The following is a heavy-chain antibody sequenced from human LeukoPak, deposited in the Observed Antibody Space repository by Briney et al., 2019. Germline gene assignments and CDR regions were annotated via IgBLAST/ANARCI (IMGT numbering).Heavy chain of an antibody. Sequence: PSETLSLTCTVSGGSISSSSYYWGWIRQPPGKGLEWIGNIYHSGNTYYNPSLKSRVTISVDTSKNQFSLKLSSVTAADTAVYYCAREGTAGTNLNWFDPWGQGTLVTVSS. CDR1: GGSISSSSYY. CDR3: AREGTAGTNLNWFDP. D-gene: IGHD1-1*01. J-gene: IGHJ5*02. CDR2: IYHSGNT. V-gene: IGHV4-39*07.